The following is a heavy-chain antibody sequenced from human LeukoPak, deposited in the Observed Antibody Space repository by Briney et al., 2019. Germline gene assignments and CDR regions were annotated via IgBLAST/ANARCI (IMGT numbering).Heavy chain of an antibody. V-gene: IGHV3-30-3*01. D-gene: IGHD6-19*01. CDR1: GFTFSSYA. J-gene: IGHJ3*02. CDR2: ISYDGSNK. Sequence: GGSLRLSCAASGFTFSSYAMHWVRQAPGKGLEWVAVISYDGSNKYYADSVKGRFTISRDNSKNTLYLQMNSLRAEDTAVYYCARGRIAVAGTPDAFDIWGQGTMVTVSS. CDR3: ARGRIAVAGTPDAFDI.